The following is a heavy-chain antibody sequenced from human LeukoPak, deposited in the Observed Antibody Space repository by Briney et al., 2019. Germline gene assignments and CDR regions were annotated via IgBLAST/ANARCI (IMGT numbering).Heavy chain of an antibody. CDR3: ARDFAPVAVADNWFDP. J-gene: IGHJ5*02. Sequence: GASVKVSCKASGYTFTSYGISWVRQAPGQGLEWMGWISAYNGNTNYAQKLQGRVTMTTDTSTSTAYMELRSLRSDDTAVYYCARDFAPVAVADNWFDPWGQGTLVTVSS. CDR1: GYTFTSYG. CDR2: ISAYNGNT. V-gene: IGHV1-18*01. D-gene: IGHD2-15*01.